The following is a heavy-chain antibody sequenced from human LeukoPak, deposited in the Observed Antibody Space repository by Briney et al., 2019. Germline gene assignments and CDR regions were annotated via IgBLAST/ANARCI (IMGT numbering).Heavy chain of an antibody. CDR3: ARSLTMVRGYDY. V-gene: IGHV3-30*02. CDR2: IQYDGSNK. J-gene: IGHJ4*02. D-gene: IGHD3-10*01. Sequence: GGSLRLSCAVSGFTFSSYDMHWVRQAPGKGLEWVAFIQYDGSNKYYADSVKGRFTISRDNSKNTLYLQMNSLRAEDTAVYYCARSLTMVRGYDYWGQGTLVTVSS. CDR1: GFTFSSYD.